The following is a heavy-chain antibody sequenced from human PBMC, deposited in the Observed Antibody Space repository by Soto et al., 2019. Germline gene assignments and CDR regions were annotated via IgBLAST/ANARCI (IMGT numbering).Heavy chain of an antibody. CDR3: ARQPRFDP. CDR2: INHSGST. CDR1: GGSFSGYY. Sequence: QVQLRQWGAGLLKPSETLSLTCAVYGGSFSGYYWNWIRQPPGKGLEWIGEINHSGSTNYNPSLKSRVTISVDTSKNQFSLKLSSVTAADTAVYYCARQPRFDPWGQGTLVTVSS. V-gene: IGHV4-34*01. J-gene: IGHJ5*02.